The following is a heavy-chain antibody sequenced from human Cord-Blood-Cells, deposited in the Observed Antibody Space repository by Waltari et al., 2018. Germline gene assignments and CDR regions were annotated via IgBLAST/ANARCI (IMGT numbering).Heavy chain of an antibody. J-gene: IGHJ6*03. V-gene: IGHV4-31*03. CDR1: GGSISSGGYY. D-gene: IGHD3-10*01. Sequence: QVQLQESGPGLVKPSQTLSLTCPVSGGSISSGGYYWSWIRQHQGKGMEWIGYIYYSGSTYYNPSLKSRVTISVDTSKNQFSLKLSSVTAADTAVYYCARGGSGSYYYYYYMDVWGKGTTVTVSS. CDR2: IYYSGST. CDR3: ARGGSGSYYYYYYMDV.